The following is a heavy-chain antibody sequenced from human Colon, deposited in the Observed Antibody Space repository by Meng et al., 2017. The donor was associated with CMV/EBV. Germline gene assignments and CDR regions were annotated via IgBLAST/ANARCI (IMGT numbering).Heavy chain of an antibody. J-gene: IGHJ5*02. CDR1: GNIFSSAY. CDR3: ARMFAASSDWFDP. D-gene: IGHD6-6*01. V-gene: IGHV1-46*01. Sequence: ASVKVSCKASGNIFSSAYVHWVRQAPGQGLDWVGMVSLTGERPKYAQKFQGRVTMTRDTSTSTFYMELSSLVSEDTAVYYCARMFAASSDWFDPWGQGTLVTVSS. CDR2: VSLTGERP.